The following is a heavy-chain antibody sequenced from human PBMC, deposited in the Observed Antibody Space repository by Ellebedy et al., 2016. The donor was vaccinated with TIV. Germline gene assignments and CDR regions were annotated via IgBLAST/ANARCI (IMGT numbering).Heavy chain of an antibody. D-gene: IGHD3-10*01. Sequence: AASVKVSCKASGYTFTSYGLSWVRQAPGQGLEWMGWISAYNGNTNFAQKLQGRLTMTTDTSTSTAYMELRSLRSDDTAVYYCARDLWFGASNYFDYWGRGTLVTVSS. CDR3: ARDLWFGASNYFDY. CDR2: ISAYNGNT. J-gene: IGHJ4*02. CDR1: GYTFTSYG. V-gene: IGHV1-18*01.